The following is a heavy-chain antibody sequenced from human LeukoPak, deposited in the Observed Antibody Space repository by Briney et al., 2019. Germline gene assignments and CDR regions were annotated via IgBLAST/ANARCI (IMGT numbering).Heavy chain of an antibody. V-gene: IGHV1-2*02. CDR3: ARGNTVTPGGIDY. Sequence: ASVKVSCKASGYTFTGCYMHWVRQAPGQGLEWMGWINPNSGGTNYAQKFQGRVTMTRDTSISTAYMELSRLRSDDTAVYYCARGNTVTPGGIDYWGQGTLVTVSS. D-gene: IGHD4-17*01. CDR2: INPNSGGT. J-gene: IGHJ4*02. CDR1: GYTFTGCY.